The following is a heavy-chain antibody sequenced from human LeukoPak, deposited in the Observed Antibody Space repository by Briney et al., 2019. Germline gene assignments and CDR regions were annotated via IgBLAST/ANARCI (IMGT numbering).Heavy chain of an antibody. CDR1: GYTFTNHG. D-gene: IGHD2-21*02. Sequence: GASVKVSCKASGYTFTNHGITWVRQAPGQGLEWMGWISAHDGNTNYAQNLQGRVTMTTDTSTSIAYMELRSLRSDDTAMYYCARAWIMVTSHLDFWGQGTLVTVSS. J-gene: IGHJ4*02. CDR3: ARAWIMVTSHLDF. V-gene: IGHV1-18*01. CDR2: ISAHDGNT.